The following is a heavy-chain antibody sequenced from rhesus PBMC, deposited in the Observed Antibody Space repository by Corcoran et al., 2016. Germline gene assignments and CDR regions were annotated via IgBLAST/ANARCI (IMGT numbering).Heavy chain of an antibody. CDR3: ARETWGYGLDS. CDR1: GGSIRNTYW. CDR2: TYGSSTNT. J-gene: IGHJ6*01. D-gene: IGHD1-38*01. Sequence: LQLQESGPGLVKPSETLSLTCAVSGGSIRNTYWSWIRQPPGKGLEWIGYTYGSSTNTDYNPSLKSRVTISKDTSKNQFSLKLNSVTAADTAVYYCARETWGYGLDSWGQGVVVTVSS. V-gene: IGHV4S10*01.